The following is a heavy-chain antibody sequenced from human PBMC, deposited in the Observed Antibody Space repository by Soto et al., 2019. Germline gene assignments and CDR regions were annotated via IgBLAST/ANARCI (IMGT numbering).Heavy chain of an antibody. Sequence: SEXLFCRCSGSGLSTIWKYSWSCIREPPRNDAEWIGCVYYSGTTSYNSSLKSRITISVDTSTTQVSLKLTSVTAADTAVYYCARIPGLGDNNGLYRPLGYLWGQGTLVTVSS. CDR1: GLSTIWKYS. CDR2: VYYSGTT. J-gene: IGHJ5*02. CDR3: ARIPGLGDNNGLYRPLGYL. D-gene: IGHD3-22*01. V-gene: IGHV4-59*01.